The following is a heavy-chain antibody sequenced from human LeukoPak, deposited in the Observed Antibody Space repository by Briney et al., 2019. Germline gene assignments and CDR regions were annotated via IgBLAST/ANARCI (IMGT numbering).Heavy chain of an antibody. J-gene: IGHJ4*02. CDR2: ISSSGGSK. D-gene: IGHD1-26*01. CDR1: GFTFSSYA. CDR3: ASTGEGSYYAVVY. Sequence: QPGGSLRLSCAASGFTFSSYAMSWVRQAPGKGLEWVSVISSSGGSKYYADSVRGRFTISRDNSKNKLYMQMNNLRAEDTAVYYWASTGEGSYYAVVYWGQGTLVTVS. V-gene: IGHV3-23*01.